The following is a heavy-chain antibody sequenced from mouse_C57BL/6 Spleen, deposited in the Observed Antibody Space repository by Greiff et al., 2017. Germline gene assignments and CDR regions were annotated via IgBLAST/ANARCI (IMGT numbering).Heavy chain of an antibody. Sequence: VHVKQSGPELVKPGASVKISCKASGYSFTGYYMNWVKQSPEKSLEWIGEINPSTGGTTYNQKFKAKATLTVDKSSSTAYMQLKSLTSEDSAVYYCARWGGQGNYFDDWGQGTTLTVSS. CDR3: ARWGGQGNYFDD. D-gene: IGHD3-3*01. V-gene: IGHV1-42*01. J-gene: IGHJ2*01. CDR1: GYSFTGYY. CDR2: INPSTGGT.